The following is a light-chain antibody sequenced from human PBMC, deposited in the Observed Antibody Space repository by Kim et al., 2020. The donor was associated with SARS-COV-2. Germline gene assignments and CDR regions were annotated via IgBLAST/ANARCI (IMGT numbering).Light chain of an antibody. Sequence: PAKTSRITVGGNNIVNKSVHWYQQKPGQAPVLVIYYVSDRPSGIPERFSGSNSGNTATLTISRVEAGDEADYYCQVWDSSSDHPGVFGGGTQLTVL. CDR1: NIVNKS. CDR3: QVWDSSSDHPGV. CDR2: YVS. V-gene: IGLV3-21*04. J-gene: IGLJ3*02.